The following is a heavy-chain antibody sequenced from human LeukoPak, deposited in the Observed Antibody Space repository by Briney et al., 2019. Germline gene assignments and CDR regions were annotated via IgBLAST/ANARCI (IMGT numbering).Heavy chain of an antibody. CDR2: ISSSGSTI. V-gene: IGHV3-48*03. D-gene: IGHD2-15*01. CDR1: GFTFSSYE. J-gene: IGHJ4*02. CDR3: ARDRPPYCSGGRCYSGPSDY. Sequence: PGGSLRLSCAASGFTFSSYEMNWVRQAPGKGLEWVSYISSSGSTIYYADSVKGRFTISRDNAKNSLYLQINSLRAEETAVYYCARDRPPYCSGGRCYSGPSDYWGQGTLVTVSS.